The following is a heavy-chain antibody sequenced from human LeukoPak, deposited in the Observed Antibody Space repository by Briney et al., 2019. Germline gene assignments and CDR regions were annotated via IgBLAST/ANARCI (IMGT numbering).Heavy chain of an antibody. V-gene: IGHV1-8*01. D-gene: IGHD2-2*01. CDR2: MNPNSGNT. CDR3: ARGGDVVVPAAMDYYYGMDV. J-gene: IGHJ6*02. CDR1: GYTFTSYD. Sequence: WASVKVSCKASGYTFTSYDINWVRQATGQGLEWMGWMNPNSGNTGYAQKFQGRVTMTRNTSISTAYMELSSLRSEDTAVYYCARGGDVVVPAAMDYYYGMDVWGQGTTVTVSS.